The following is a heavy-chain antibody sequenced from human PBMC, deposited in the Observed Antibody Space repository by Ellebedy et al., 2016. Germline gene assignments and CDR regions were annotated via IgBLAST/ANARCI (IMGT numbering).Heavy chain of an antibody. CDR2: ISGSGGST. J-gene: IGHJ4*02. CDR1: GFTFSSYA. D-gene: IGHD2-2*01. V-gene: IGHV3-23*01. CDR3: AKGRCSSTSCYRTDYLFDY. Sequence: GGYLRLSXAASGFTFSSYAMSWVRQAPGKGLEWVSAISGSGGSTYYADSVKGRFTISRDNSKNTLYLQMNSLRAEDTAVYYCAKGRCSSTSCYRTDYLFDYWGQGTLVTVSS.